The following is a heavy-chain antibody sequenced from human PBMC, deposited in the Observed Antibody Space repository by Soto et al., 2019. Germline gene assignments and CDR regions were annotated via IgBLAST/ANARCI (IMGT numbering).Heavy chain of an antibody. D-gene: IGHD3-3*01. CDR2: IYYSGST. J-gene: IGHJ6*03. CDR3: ARGRGITIFGVVIQASDYYYYYMDV. V-gene: IGHV4-59*08. Sequence: TETLSVTCTVSVGSISSHYWSWIRQPLGKGLEWIRYIYYSGSTNYNPSLKSRVTISVDTSENQFSLKLSSVTAADTAVYYCARGRGITIFGVVIQASDYYYYYMDVWGKGTTVTVSS. CDR1: VGSISSHY.